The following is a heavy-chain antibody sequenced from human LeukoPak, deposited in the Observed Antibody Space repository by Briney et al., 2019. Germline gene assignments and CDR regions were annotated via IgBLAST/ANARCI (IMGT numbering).Heavy chain of an antibody. J-gene: IGHJ5*02. CDR2: IFHSGST. CDR3: ARELWFANAPGSWLDP. Sequence: SETLSLTCVVSGDSISSGAYSWSWIRQPPGKGLEWIGYIFHSGSTFYNPSLKSRVTISVDNSKNQFSLRLSSVTAADTAVYYCARELWFANAPGSWLDPWGQGTLVTVSS. V-gene: IGHV4-30-2*01. CDR1: GDSISSGAYS. D-gene: IGHD2-21*01.